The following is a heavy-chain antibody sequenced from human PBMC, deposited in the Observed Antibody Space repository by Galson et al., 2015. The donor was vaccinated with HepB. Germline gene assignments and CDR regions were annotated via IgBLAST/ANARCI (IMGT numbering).Heavy chain of an antibody. J-gene: IGHJ3*02. CDR1: GGSISSYY. Sequence: ETLSLTCTVSGGSISSYYWSWIRQPPGKGLEWIGYIYYSGSTNYNPSLKSRVTISVDTSKNQFSLKLSSVTAADTAVYYCARELRYFDWFRNFDIWGQGTMVTVSS. CDR2: IYYSGST. V-gene: IGHV4-59*01. CDR3: ARELRYFDWFRNFDI. D-gene: IGHD3-9*01.